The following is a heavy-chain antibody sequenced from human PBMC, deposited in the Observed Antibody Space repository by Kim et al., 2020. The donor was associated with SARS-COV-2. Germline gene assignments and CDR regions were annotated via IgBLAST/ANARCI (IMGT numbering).Heavy chain of an antibody. D-gene: IGHD5-12*01. CDR3: ARDRVPTTDYDY. J-gene: IGHJ4*02. Sequence: YAYSAKGRFTISRDDARKSLYLQMNNLRAEDTAFYYCARDRVPTTDYDYWGQGTLVTVSS. V-gene: IGHV3-11*01.